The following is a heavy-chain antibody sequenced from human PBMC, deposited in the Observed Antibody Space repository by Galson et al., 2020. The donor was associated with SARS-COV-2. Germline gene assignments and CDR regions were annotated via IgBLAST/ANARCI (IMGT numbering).Heavy chain of an antibody. Sequence: QAGGSLRLSCEVSGFTFTNYAMSWVRQAPGKGLEWVSEINDSPSETFYADSVRGRFTISRDNSKNTLYLQMNSLRVEDTATYYCAKDYPALGVVGRLQVPFLDNWGQGTLVTVSS. D-gene: IGHD3-3*01. CDR1: GFTFTNYA. CDR2: INDSPSET. CDR3: AKDYPALGVVGRLQVPFLDN. V-gene: IGHV3-23*01. J-gene: IGHJ4*02.